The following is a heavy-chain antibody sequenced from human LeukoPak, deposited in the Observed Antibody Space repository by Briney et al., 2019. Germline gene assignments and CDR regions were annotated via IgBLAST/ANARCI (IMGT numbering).Heavy chain of an antibody. Sequence: GGSLRLSCAASGFTFSSYAMHWVRQAPGKGLEWVAVISYDGSNKYYADSVKGRFTISRDNSKNTLYLQMNSLRAEDTAVYYCAKVGRYCSGGSCYPEGYYFDYWGQGTLVTVSS. CDR3: AKVGRYCSGGSCYPEGYYFDY. V-gene: IGHV3-30-3*01. CDR1: GFTFSSYA. CDR2: ISYDGSNK. D-gene: IGHD2-15*01. J-gene: IGHJ4*02.